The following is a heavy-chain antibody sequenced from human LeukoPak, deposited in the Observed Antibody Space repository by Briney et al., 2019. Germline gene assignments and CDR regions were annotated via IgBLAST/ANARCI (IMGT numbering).Heavy chain of an antibody. CDR3: ARDSRSHCGTDACYGPYFDY. V-gene: IGHV3-48*01. CDR2: IRSSSTTI. J-gene: IGHJ4*02. Sequence: PGGSLILSCEASGFSFSAYSMSWVRQAPGKGLEWISYIRSSSTTIYYADSVKGRFTISRDNAENSVYLQMNSLRVEDTAVYFCARDSRSHCGTDACYGPYFDYWGQGILVAVSS. D-gene: IGHD2-2*01. CDR1: GFSFSAYS.